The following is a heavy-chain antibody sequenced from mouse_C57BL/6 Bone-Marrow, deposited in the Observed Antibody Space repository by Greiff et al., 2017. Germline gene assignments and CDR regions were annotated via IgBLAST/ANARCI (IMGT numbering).Heavy chain of an antibody. D-gene: IGHD1-1*01. CDR3: ARSRAVPYWYFDV. CDR2: INPNNGGT. CDR1: GYTFTDYY. J-gene: IGHJ1*03. V-gene: IGHV1-26*01. Sequence: EVQLQQSGPELVKPGASVKISCKASGYTFTDYYMNWVKQSHGKSLEWIGDINPNNGGTSYNQKFKGKATLTVDKSSSTAYMELRSLTSEDSAVYYCARSRAVPYWYFDVWGTGTTVTVSS.